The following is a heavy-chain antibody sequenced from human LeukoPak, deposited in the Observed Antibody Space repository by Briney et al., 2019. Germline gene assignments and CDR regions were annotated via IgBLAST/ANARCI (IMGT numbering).Heavy chain of an antibody. CDR1: GYTFTSYG. CDR2: ISAYNGNT. CDR3: AREFHRAAVIKKHPGYNWLDL. Sequence: ASVKVSCKASGYTFTSYGISWVRQAPGQGLEGMGWISAYNGNTNYAQKLQGRVTMTTDTSTSTAYMELRSLRSDDTAVYYCAREFHRAAVIKKHPGYNWLDLWGQGNLVTVSS. D-gene: IGHD2-2*01. V-gene: IGHV1-18*01. J-gene: IGHJ5*02.